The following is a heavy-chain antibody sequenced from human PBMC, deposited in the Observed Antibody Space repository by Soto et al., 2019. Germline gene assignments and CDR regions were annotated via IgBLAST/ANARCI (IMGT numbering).Heavy chain of an antibody. Sequence: QVLLQESGPGLVQPSGTLSLSCAVSGGPISSGYFWGWVRQPPGKGLEWLGDISHSGTVNYNPSLKSRVTISMDKSKSQFSLTLNSVTAADTAVYYCARSFGWYAIDYWGQGILVIVSS. CDR3: ARSFGWYAIDY. J-gene: IGHJ4*02. V-gene: IGHV4-4*02. CDR2: ISHSGTV. D-gene: IGHD6-19*01. CDR1: GGPISSGYF.